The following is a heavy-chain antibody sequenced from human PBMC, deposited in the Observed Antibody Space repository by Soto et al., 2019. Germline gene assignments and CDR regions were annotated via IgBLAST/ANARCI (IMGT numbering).Heavy chain of an antibody. CDR1: GFTFSRYA. CDR2: IWYDGSNE. Sequence: LGGSLRLSCAASGFTFSRYAMHWVRQAPGKGLEWVSVIWYDGSNEYYVDSVKGRFTISRDNSKNTLYLEMNSLRAEDTALYYCATNWQVEYDVLDIWGQGTMVTVSS. V-gene: IGHV3-33*01. CDR3: ATNWQVEYDVLDI. D-gene: IGHD7-27*01. J-gene: IGHJ3*02.